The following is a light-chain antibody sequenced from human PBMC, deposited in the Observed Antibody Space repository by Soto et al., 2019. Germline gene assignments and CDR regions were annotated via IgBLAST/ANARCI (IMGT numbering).Light chain of an antibody. Sequence: SYELTQPPSVSVSPGQTASLTCSGDKLGDKYVCWYQQKPGQSPVLVIYQDTKRPSGIPERFSGSNSGNTATLTISGTQAMDEAVYYCQAWVSSTAVFGGGTQLTVL. CDR1: KLGDKY. CDR3: QAWVSSTAV. V-gene: IGLV3-1*01. J-gene: IGLJ2*01. CDR2: QDT.